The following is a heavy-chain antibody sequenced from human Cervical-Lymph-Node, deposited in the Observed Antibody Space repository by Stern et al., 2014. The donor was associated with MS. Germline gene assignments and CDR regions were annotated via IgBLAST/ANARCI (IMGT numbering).Heavy chain of an antibody. D-gene: IGHD1/OR15-1a*01. CDR2: ISYDGNTQ. Sequence: VQLVESGGGVVQPGRSLRLSCVASGFTFNNYGMHWVRQAPGKGLGWVAVISYDGNTQFYADSVKGRFTISRDNSKNTLYLQMNSLRAEDTAVYYCAKGGYSRDWYNPGEAWGQGTLVTVSS. V-gene: IGHV3-30*18. CDR3: AKGGYSRDWYNPGEA. J-gene: IGHJ5*02. CDR1: GFTFNNYG.